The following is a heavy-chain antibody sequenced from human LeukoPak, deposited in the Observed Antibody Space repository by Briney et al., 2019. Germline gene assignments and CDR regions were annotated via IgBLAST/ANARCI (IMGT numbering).Heavy chain of an antibody. D-gene: IGHD3-10*01. V-gene: IGHV4-34*01. Sequence: SETLSLTCAVYGGSFSGYYWSWIRQPPGKGLEWIGEINHSGSTNYNPSLKGRVTISVDTSKNQFSLKLSSVTAADTAVYYCARQGVRGVISLWGQGTLVTVSS. CDR2: INHSGST. J-gene: IGHJ4*02. CDR3: ARQGVRGVISL. CDR1: GGSFSGYY.